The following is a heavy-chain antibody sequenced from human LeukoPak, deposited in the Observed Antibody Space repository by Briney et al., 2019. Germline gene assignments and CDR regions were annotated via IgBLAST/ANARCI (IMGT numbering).Heavy chain of an antibody. CDR1: GFDFNTYG. CDR3: ARDLVLSAGNGPY. V-gene: IGHV3-33*01. J-gene: IGHJ4*02. D-gene: IGHD4-23*01. CDR2: IWSDGNKK. Sequence: PGGSLRLSCTTSGFDFNTYGMHWVRQAPGKGLEWVAIIWSDGNKKYYADSVRGRFTISRDNSKNTLYLQMNSLRAEDTAIYYCARDLVLSAGNGPYWGQGTLVTVSS.